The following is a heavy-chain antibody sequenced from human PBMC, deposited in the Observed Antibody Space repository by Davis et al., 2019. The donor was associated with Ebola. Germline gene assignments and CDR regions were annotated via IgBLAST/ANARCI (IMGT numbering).Heavy chain of an antibody. CDR1: GYTFTSHA. J-gene: IGHJ6*04. D-gene: IGHD2-2*01. CDR2: INTNTGNP. V-gene: IGHV7-4-1*02. CDR3: ARDSCTGCGTVYGMDV. Sequence: AASVKVSCKPSGYTFTSHAMNWVRQAPGQGLEWMGWINTNTGNPTYAQGFTGRFVFSLDTSVSTAYLQISSLKAEDTAVYYCARDSCTGCGTVYGMDVWGKGTTVTVSS.